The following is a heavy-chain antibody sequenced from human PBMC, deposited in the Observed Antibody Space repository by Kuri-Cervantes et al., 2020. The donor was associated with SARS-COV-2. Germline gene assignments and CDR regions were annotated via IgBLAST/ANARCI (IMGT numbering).Heavy chain of an antibody. CDR1: GFTFSSYG. CDR2: ISYDGSNK. D-gene: IGHD2-8*01. J-gene: IGHJ4*02. CDR3: ARATRGPLMVYATGHY. Sequence: GGSLRLSCAASGFTFSSYGMHWVRQAPGKGLEWVAVISYDGSNKYYADSVKGRFTISRDNSKNPLYLQMNSLRAEDTAVYYCARATRGPLMVYATGHYWGQGTLVTVSS. V-gene: IGHV3-33*05.